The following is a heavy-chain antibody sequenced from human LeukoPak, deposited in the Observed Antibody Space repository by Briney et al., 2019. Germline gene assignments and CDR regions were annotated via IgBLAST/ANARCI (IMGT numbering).Heavy chain of an antibody. CDR1: GDSISSTNYY. V-gene: IGHV4-39*01. D-gene: IGHD3-10*01. CDR3: ARVVTLIRGVGWFDP. J-gene: IGHJ5*02. CDR2: IYYSGST. Sequence: PSETLSLTCTVSGDSISSTNYYWGWIRQPPGKGLEWIGSIYYSGSTYYNPSLESRVTISVDTSKNQFSLKLSSVTAADTAVYYCARVVTLIRGVGWFDPRGQGTLVTVSS.